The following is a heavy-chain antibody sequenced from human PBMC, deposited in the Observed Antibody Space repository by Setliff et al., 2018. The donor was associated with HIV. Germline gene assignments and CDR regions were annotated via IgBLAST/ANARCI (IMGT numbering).Heavy chain of an antibody. V-gene: IGHV4-61*03. Sequence: PSETLSLTCTVSGDSINSGSCYWSWIRQPPGKGLEWIGYIYYSGSTNYNPSLKSRVTISVDTSKNHFSLKLRSVTAADTAVYYCAQLGMVDDFDYWGQGTLVTVSS. J-gene: IGHJ4*02. CDR2: IYYSGST. CDR3: AQLGMVDDFDY. D-gene: IGHD1-1*01. CDR1: GDSINSGSCY.